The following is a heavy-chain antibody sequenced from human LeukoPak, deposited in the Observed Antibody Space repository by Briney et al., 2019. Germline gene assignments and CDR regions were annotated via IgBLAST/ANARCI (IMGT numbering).Heavy chain of an antibody. Sequence: PGGSLRLSCAASGFTFDDYTFHWVRPAPGRGLEWVSFISRDGGSTYYADSVRGRFTISRDNSKNSLYLQMNRLRHPDTSLYYCTKDPYCTTTFCPLDYWGQGTLVTVSS. CDR3: TKDPYCTTTFCPLDY. CDR1: GFTFDDYT. D-gene: IGHD2-8*01. V-gene: IGHV3-43*01. CDR2: ISRDGGST. J-gene: IGHJ4*02.